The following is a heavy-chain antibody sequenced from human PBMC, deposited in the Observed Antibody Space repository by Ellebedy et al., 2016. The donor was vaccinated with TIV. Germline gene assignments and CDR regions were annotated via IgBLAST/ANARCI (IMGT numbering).Heavy chain of an antibody. CDR2: IIPILGIA. Sequence: SVKVSCXASGGTFSSYAISWVRQAPGQGLEWMGRIIPILGIANYAQKFQGRVTITADKSTSTAYMELSSLRSEDTAVYYCARNLDDSSGPQDYWGQGTLVTVSS. V-gene: IGHV1-69*04. CDR3: ARNLDDSSGPQDY. J-gene: IGHJ4*02. D-gene: IGHD3-22*01. CDR1: GGTFSSYA.